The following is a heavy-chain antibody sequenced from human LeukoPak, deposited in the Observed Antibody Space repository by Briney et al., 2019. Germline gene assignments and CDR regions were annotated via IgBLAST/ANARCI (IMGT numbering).Heavy chain of an antibody. J-gene: IGHJ4*02. Sequence: GGSLRLSCAASGFTFSSYAMSWVRQAPGKGLEWVSAISGSGGSTYYADSVKGRFTISRDNSKNTLYLQMNSLRAEDTAVYYCARGNVLRYFDWLSGTPNFDYWGQGTLVTVSS. CDR3: ARGNVLRYFDWLSGTPNFDY. CDR2: ISGSGGST. V-gene: IGHV3-23*01. CDR1: GFTFSSYA. D-gene: IGHD3-9*01.